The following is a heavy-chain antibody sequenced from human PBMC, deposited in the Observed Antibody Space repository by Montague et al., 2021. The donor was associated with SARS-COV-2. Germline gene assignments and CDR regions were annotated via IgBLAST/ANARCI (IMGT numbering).Heavy chain of an antibody. CDR3: ARGMGGSYLYYFDY. V-gene: IGHV4-59*01. J-gene: IGHJ4*02. Sequence: SETLSLTCTVSGGSISSYYWSWIRQPPGKGLEWIGYIYYSGSTNYKPSXXSRVTILVDMSKNQFSLKLSSVTAADTAVYYCARGMGGSYLYYFDYWGQGTLVTVSS. CDR1: GGSISSYY. CDR2: IYYSGST. D-gene: IGHD1-26*01.